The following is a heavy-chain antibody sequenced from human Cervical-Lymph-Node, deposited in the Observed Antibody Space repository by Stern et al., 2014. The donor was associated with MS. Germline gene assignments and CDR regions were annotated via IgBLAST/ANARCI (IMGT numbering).Heavy chain of an antibody. Sequence: VQLVESGAEVKKPGASVKVSCKASGYTFTSYYMHWVRHAPGQGLEWMGIINPSGGSTSYAQKFQGRVTMTRDTSTSTVYMELSSLRSEDTAVYYCARDLWGPPLTTVIGMDVWGQGTTVTVSS. CDR2: INPSGGST. CDR1: GYTFTSYY. D-gene: IGHD4-17*01. CDR3: ARDLWGPPLTTVIGMDV. J-gene: IGHJ6*02. V-gene: IGHV1-46*01.